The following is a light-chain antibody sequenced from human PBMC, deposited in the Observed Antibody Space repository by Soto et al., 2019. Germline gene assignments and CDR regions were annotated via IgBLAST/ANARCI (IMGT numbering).Light chain of an antibody. Sequence: QSLLTQPASVSGSPGQSITISCTGTSSDVGSYNLVSWYQQLPGQAPKLLIYEGGKRPSGVSNRFSDSNSGNTASLTISGLQAEDEADYYCCSYTGTTTYVFGTGTKVTVL. CDR1: SSDVGSYNL. J-gene: IGLJ1*01. V-gene: IGLV2-23*01. CDR3: CSYTGTTTYV. CDR2: EGG.